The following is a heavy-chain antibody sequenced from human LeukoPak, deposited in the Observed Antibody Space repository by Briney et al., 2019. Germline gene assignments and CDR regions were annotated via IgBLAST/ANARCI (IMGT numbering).Heavy chain of an antibody. D-gene: IGHD6-19*01. CDR2: IYYSGST. J-gene: IGHJ4*02. V-gene: IGHV4-59*01. CDR3: ARVGYSSGRYYFDY. CDR1: GGSFSSYY. Sequence: TSETLSLTCAVYGGSFSSYYWSWIRQPPGKGLEWIGYIYYSGSTNYNPSLKSRVTISVDTSKNQFSLKLSSVTAADTAVYYCARVGYSSGRYYFDYWGQGTLVTVSS.